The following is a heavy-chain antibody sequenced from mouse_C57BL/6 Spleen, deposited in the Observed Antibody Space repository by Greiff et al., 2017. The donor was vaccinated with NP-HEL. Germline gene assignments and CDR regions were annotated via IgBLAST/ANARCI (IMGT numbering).Heavy chain of an antibody. CDR1: GFTFTDYY. V-gene: IGHV7-3*01. CDR2: IRNKANGYTT. CDR3: ARYYSNWAWCAY. Sequence: DVKLVESGGGLVQPGGSLSLSCAASGFTFTDYYMSWVRQPPGKALEWLGFIRNKANGYTTEYSASVKGRFTISRDNSQSILYLQMNALRAEDSATYYCARYYSNWAWCAYWGQGTLVTVSA. D-gene: IGHD2-5*01. J-gene: IGHJ3*01.